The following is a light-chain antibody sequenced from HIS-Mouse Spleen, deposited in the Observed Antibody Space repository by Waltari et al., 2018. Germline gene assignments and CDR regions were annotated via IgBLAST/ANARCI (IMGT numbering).Light chain of an antibody. CDR3: NSRDSSGNHYV. V-gene: IGLV3-19*01. Sequence: SSELTQDPAVSVAFGQTVRIQRKGDSLRSYYASWYQQNPGQAPVLVIYGKNNRPSGIPDRFSGSSSGNTASLTITGAQAEDEADYYCNSRDSSGNHYVFGTGTKVTVL. J-gene: IGLJ1*01. CDR2: GKN. CDR1: SLRSYY.